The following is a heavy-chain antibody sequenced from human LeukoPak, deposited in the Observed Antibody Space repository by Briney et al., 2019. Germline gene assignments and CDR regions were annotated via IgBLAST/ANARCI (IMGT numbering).Heavy chain of an antibody. Sequence: GSSVKVSCKASGGTFSSYAISWVRQAPGQGLEWMGGIIPIFGTANYAQKFQGRVTITADESTSTAYMELSSLRSEDTAVYYCARDGEYGDPYYYYYYYMDVWGKGTTVNVSS. CDR2: IIPIFGTA. D-gene: IGHD4-17*01. CDR3: ARDGEYGDPYYYYYYYMDV. V-gene: IGHV1-69*01. J-gene: IGHJ6*03. CDR1: GGTFSSYA.